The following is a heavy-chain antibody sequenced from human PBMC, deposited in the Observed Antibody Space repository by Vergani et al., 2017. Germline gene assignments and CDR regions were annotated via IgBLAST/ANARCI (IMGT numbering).Heavy chain of an antibody. CDR1: GFTFSSYS. Sequence: VQLVESGGGLVTPGGSLRLSCAASGFTFSSYSMNWVRQAPGKGLEWVSSISSRSSYIYNADSVKGRFTISRDNAKNSLYLQMNSLRAEDTAVYYCARASVEMATIAAFDIWGQGTMVTVSS. CDR3: ARASVEMATIAAFDI. D-gene: IGHD5-24*01. J-gene: IGHJ3*02. V-gene: IGHV3-21*01. CDR2: ISSRSSYI.